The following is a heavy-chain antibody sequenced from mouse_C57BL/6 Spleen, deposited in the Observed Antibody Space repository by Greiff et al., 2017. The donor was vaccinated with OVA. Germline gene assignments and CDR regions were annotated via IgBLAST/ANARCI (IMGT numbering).Heavy chain of an antibody. CDR2: IYPNSGGT. CDR1: GYTFTSYW. Sequence: QVQLQQPGAELVKPGASVKLSCKASGYTFTSYWMHWVKQRPGRGLEWIGRIYPNSGGTKYNEKFTSKATLTVDKPSSTAYMQLSSLTSEDSAVYYCARYHLIYYDGSCALDYWGQGTTLTVSS. J-gene: IGHJ2*01. V-gene: IGHV1-72*01. CDR3: ARYHLIYYDGSCALDY. D-gene: IGHD1-1*01.